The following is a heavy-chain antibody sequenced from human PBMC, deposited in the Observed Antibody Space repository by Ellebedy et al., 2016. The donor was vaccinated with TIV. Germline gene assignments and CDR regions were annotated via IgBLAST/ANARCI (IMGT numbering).Heavy chain of an antibody. CDR3: ARSPYTGYSDLGFDY. Sequence: GESLKISCAASGFAFSTYSMNWVRQAPGKGLEWVANIKQDGSETYYVDSVKGRFTISRDNAKNSLYLQMNSLRADDTAVYYCARSPYTGYSDLGFDYWGQGSLVTVSS. CDR1: GFAFSTYS. CDR2: IKQDGSET. J-gene: IGHJ4*02. V-gene: IGHV3-7*01. D-gene: IGHD2-2*02.